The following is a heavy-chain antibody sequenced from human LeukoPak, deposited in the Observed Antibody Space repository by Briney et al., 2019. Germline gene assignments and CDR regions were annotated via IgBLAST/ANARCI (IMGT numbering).Heavy chain of an antibody. J-gene: IGHJ5*02. CDR1: GYTFTSYG. Sequence: ASVKVSCKAPGYTFTSYGISWVRQAPGQGLEWMGWISAYNGNTNYAQKFQGRVTITADKSTSTAYMELSSLRSEDTAVYYCARVFSGSYQNWFDPWGQGTLVTVSS. CDR3: ARVFSGSYQNWFDP. CDR2: ISAYNGNT. V-gene: IGHV1-18*01. D-gene: IGHD1-26*01.